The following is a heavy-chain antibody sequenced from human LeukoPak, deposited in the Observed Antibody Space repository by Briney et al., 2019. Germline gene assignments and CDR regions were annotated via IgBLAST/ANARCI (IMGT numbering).Heavy chain of an antibody. Sequence: PSETLSLTCAVSGGSISSGNWWSWVRQPPGKGLGWIGGIHHSGSTNYNPSLKSRLTISIDKSKNQFFVKLSSVTAADTAVYYCARAGGCSSSSCDLDYWGQGTLVTVSS. J-gene: IGHJ4*02. CDR1: GGSISSGNW. V-gene: IGHV4-4*02. CDR2: IHHSGST. CDR3: ARAGGCSSSSCDLDY. D-gene: IGHD2-2*01.